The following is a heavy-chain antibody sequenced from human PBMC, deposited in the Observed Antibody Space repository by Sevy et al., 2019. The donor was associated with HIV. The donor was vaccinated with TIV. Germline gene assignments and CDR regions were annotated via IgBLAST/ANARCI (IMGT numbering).Heavy chain of an antibody. Sequence: ASVKVSCKASGGTFNSYAISWVRQAPGQGLEWMGGIIPIFGTANYAQKFQGRVTITADESTSTAYMELSSLRSEDTAVYYCARAADYSSHYYYYYMDVWGKGTTVTVSS. CDR2: IIPIFGTA. D-gene: IGHD4-4*01. V-gene: IGHV1-69*13. CDR3: ARAADYSSHYYYYYMDV. J-gene: IGHJ6*03. CDR1: GGTFNSYA.